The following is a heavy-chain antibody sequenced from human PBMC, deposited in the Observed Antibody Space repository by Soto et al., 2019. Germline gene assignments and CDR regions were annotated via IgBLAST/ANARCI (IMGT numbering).Heavy chain of an antibody. V-gene: IGHV2-5*02. CDR2: IYWDDDK. Sequence: QITLKESGPTLVKPTQTLTLTCTFSGFSLSTSGVGVGWIRQPPGKALEWLALIYWDDDKRYSPSLKSRLTITKDTSKTQVVLTMTNMDPVDTATYYCAHRRYSGYVFGYWGQGTLVTVSS. J-gene: IGHJ4*02. CDR1: GFSLSTSGVG. D-gene: IGHD5-12*01. CDR3: AHRRYSGYVFGY.